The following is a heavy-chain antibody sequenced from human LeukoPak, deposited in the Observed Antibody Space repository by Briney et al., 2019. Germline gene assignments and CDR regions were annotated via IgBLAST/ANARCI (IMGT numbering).Heavy chain of an antibody. V-gene: IGHV3-74*01. CDR1: GFTFSSYW. CDR2: INGDGSST. Sequence: GGSLRLSCAVSGFTFSSYWMHWVRQAPGKGLVWVSRINGDGSSTTYADSVKGRFTISRDNAKNTLYMQMNSLRAEGTAVYYCARGGTDDDFDIWGQGTMVTVSS. CDR3: ARGGTDDDFDI. J-gene: IGHJ3*02. D-gene: IGHD1-26*01.